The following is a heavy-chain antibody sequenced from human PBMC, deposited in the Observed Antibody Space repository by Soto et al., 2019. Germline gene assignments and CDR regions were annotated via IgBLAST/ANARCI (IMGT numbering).Heavy chain of an antibody. CDR3: AKDRVGIAVAGIDY. CDR1: GFTFSSYG. Sequence: EAGGGVVQPGRSLRLSCAASGFTFSSYGMHWVRQAPGKGLEWVAVISYDGSNKYYADSVKGRFTISRDNSKNTLYLQMNSLRAEDTAVYYCAKDRVGIAVAGIDYWGQGTLVTVSS. J-gene: IGHJ4*02. V-gene: IGHV3-30*18. CDR2: ISYDGSNK. D-gene: IGHD6-19*01.